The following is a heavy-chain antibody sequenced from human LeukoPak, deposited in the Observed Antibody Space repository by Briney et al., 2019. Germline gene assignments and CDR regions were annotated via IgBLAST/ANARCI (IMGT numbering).Heavy chain of an antibody. J-gene: IGHJ6*02. CDR2: IYYSGST. CDR1: GGSISGSSYY. Sequence: MPSETLSLTCTVSGGSISGSSYYWGWIRQPPGKGLEWIGSIYYSGSTYYNPSLKSRVTISVDTSKNQFSLKLSSVTAADTAVYYCARAAVVPAAMDGMDVWGQGTTVTVSS. D-gene: IGHD2-2*01. V-gene: IGHV4-39*07. CDR3: ARAAVVPAAMDGMDV.